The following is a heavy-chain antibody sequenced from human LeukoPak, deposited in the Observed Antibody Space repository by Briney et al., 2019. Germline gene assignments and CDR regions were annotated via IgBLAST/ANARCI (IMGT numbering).Heavy chain of an antibody. Sequence: GGSLRLSCAPSGLTFSYYYMSGIRQAPGKGLAGVAFISYDGSNKYYADSVKGRFTISRDNSRNTLYLQMNSLRAEDTAVYYCARGSGYIETFDYWGQGTLVTVSS. CDR3: ARGSGYIETFDY. CDR2: ISYDGSNK. CDR1: GLTFSYYY. J-gene: IGHJ4*02. V-gene: IGHV3-30*03. D-gene: IGHD3-22*01.